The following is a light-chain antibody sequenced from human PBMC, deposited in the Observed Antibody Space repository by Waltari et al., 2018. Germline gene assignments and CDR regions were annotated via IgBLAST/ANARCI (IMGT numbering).Light chain of an antibody. CDR2: RAS. Sequence: EIVLTQSPGTASLSPGARVTLSCRASQSVGSSSLAWSQQKPGQAPRLVIYRASSRATGIPDRFSASGSGTDFSLTISRLEPEDFAVYYCQQHGTLPATFGQGTKVEIK. V-gene: IGKV3-20*01. CDR3: QQHGTLPAT. J-gene: IGKJ1*01. CDR1: QSVGSSS.